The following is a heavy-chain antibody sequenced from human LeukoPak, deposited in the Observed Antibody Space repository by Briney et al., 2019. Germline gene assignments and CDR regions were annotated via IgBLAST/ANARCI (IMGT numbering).Heavy chain of an antibody. D-gene: IGHD3-9*01. CDR2: ISSSGSTI. CDR3: ARTRAVGYYDILTGPLNWFDP. Sequence: PGGSLRLSCAASGFTFSDYYMSWIRQAPGKGLERVSYISSSGSTIYYADSVKGRFTISRDNAKNSLYLQMNSLRAEDTAVYYCARTRAVGYYDILTGPLNWFDPWGQGTLVTVSS. J-gene: IGHJ5*02. CDR1: GFTFSDYY. V-gene: IGHV3-11*01.